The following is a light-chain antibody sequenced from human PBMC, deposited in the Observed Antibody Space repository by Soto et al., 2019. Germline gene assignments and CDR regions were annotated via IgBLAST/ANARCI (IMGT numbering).Light chain of an antibody. CDR2: GAS. V-gene: IGKV3-20*01. J-gene: IGKJ2*01. Sequence: EIVLTQSPGTLSLSPGERAILSCRASQSVSSSYLAWYRQKPGQAPSLLIYGASSRATGIPDRFSGSGSGTDFTLTISRLEPEDFAVYYCQQYYNTPYTFGQGTKVEIK. CDR1: QSVSSSY. CDR3: QQYYNTPYT.